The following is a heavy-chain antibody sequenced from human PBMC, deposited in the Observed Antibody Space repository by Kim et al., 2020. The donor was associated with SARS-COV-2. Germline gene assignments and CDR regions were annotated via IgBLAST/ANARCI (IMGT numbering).Heavy chain of an antibody. Sequence: SETLSLTCTVSGGSISSGSYYWSWIRQPAGKGLEWIGRIYTSGSTNYNPSLKSRVTISVDTSKNQFSLKVSSVTAADTAVYYCARASLVKGFDYWGQGTLVTVSS. V-gene: IGHV4-61*02. CDR2: IYTSGST. J-gene: IGHJ4*02. CDR3: ARASLVKGFDY. CDR1: GGSISSGSYY. D-gene: IGHD2-21*01.